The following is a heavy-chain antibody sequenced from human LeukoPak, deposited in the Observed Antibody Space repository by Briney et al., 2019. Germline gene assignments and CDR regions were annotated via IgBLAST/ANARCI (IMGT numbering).Heavy chain of an antibody. V-gene: IGHV3-23*01. CDR2: ISGSGVNK. CDR1: GFTFSSYG. J-gene: IGHJ4*02. CDR3: AKRGYGSGSYYPKSSQYYFDY. Sequence: GGTLRLSCAASGFTFSSYGMSWVRQAPGKGLEWVSAISGSGVNKYYADSVKGRFTISRDNSKNTLYLQMNSLRAEDTAVYYCAKRGYGSGSYYPKSSQYYFDYWGQGTLVTVSS. D-gene: IGHD3-10*01.